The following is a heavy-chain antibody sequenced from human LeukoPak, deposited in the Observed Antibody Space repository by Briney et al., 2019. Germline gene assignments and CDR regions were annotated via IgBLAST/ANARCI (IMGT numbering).Heavy chain of an antibody. J-gene: IGHJ4*02. CDR1: GYTFTSYD. CDR3: ASGSLWSGILEY. V-gene: IGHV1-8*01. D-gene: IGHD3-3*01. CDR2: MNPNSGNT. Sequence: ASVKVSCNASGYTFTSYDINWVRQATGHGLEWMGWMNPNSGNTGYAQKFQGRVTMTRNTPISTAYMELSSLRSEDTAVYYCASGSLWSGILEYWGQGTLVIVSS.